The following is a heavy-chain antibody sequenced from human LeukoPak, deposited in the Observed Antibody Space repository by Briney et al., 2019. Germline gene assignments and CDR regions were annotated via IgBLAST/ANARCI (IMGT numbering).Heavy chain of an antibody. CDR3: AKAIYGSGSYYTPLTG. Sequence: PGGSLRLSCAASGFTVSSNYMSWVRQAPGKGLEWVSVIYSGGSTYYADSVKGRFTISRDNSKNTLYLQMNSLRAEDTAVYYCAKAIYGSGSYYTPLTGWGQGTLVTVSS. J-gene: IGHJ4*02. V-gene: IGHV3-53*01. CDR1: GFTVSSNY. D-gene: IGHD3-10*01. CDR2: IYSGGST.